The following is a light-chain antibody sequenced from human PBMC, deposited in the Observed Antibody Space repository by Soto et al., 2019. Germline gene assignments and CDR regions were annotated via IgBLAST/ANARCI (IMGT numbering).Light chain of an antibody. CDR1: GSDVGGYNF. CDR3: TSYTSSFTYV. V-gene: IGLV2-14*03. J-gene: IGLJ1*01. Sequence: QSALTQPASVSGSPGQSITISCTGTGSDVGGYNFVSWYQHHPGKAPKLIIYDVSNRPSGVSNRFSGSKSGNTASLTISGLQAEDEADYYCTSYTSSFTYVFGTGTKLTVL. CDR2: DVS.